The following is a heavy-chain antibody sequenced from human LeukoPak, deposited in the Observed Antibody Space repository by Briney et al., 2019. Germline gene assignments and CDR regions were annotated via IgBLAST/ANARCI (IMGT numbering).Heavy chain of an antibody. Sequence: GGSLRLSCAASTVIFRKYLMGWARQAPGKGLEWVANIAHDGSVKWYVDSVKGRFIISRDNARDSLYLQMNGLRVEDTAIYYCAFFVREPQNWGQGTLVTVSS. CDR2: IAHDGSVK. CDR1: TVIFRKYL. J-gene: IGHJ4*02. CDR3: AFFVREPQN. V-gene: IGHV3-7*01. D-gene: IGHD3-10*02.